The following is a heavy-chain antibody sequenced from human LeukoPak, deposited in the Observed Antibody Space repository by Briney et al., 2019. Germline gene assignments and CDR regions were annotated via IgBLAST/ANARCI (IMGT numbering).Heavy chain of an antibody. V-gene: IGHV4-34*01. CDR3: ARGPAWLRSRNWFDP. CDR1: GGSFSGYY. Sequence: SETLSLTCAVYGGSFSGYYWSWIRQPPGKGLEWIGEINHSGSTNYNPSLKSRVTISVDTSKNQFSLKLSSVTAADTAVYYCARGPAWLRSRNWFDPWGKGTTVTVSS. J-gene: IGHJ6*04. D-gene: IGHD5-12*01. CDR2: INHSGST.